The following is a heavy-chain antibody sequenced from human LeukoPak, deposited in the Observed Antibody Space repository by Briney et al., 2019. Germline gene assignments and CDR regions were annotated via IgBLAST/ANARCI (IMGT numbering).Heavy chain of an antibody. CDR1: GFTFTYVA. J-gene: IGHJ4*02. CDR2: IGSKDFGGTT. Sequence: GGSLRLSCDASGFTFTYVAMNWVRQAPGRGLEWISFIGSKDFGGTTEYAASVKGRFSTSRDDSRSIAYLQMNSLTTEDTAVYYCSRGEIFWSGYLLEYWGQGILVSVSS. D-gene: IGHD3-3*01. CDR3: SRGEIFWSGYLLEY. V-gene: IGHV3-49*04.